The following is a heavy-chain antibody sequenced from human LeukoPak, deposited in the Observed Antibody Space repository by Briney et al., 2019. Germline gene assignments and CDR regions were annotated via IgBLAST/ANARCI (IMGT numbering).Heavy chain of an antibody. D-gene: IGHD2-2*01. J-gene: IGHJ4*02. Sequence: PGRSLRLSCAASGFTFSNYGMHWVRQAPGKGLEWVAVIWYDGSNKYYADSVKGRFTISRDNSKNTLYVEMSSLRAEDTAVYYCARGSCSSTSCYDYWGQGTLVTVSP. CDR3: ARGSCSSTSCYDY. V-gene: IGHV3-33*01. CDR2: IWYDGSNK. CDR1: GFTFSNYG.